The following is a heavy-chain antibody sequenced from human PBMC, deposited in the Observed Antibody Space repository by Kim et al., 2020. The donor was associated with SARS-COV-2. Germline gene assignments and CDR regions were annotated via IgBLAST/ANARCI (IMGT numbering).Heavy chain of an antibody. D-gene: IGHD3-22*01. CDR3: ARDRNTYYYDSSGYYYDDAFDI. CDR1: GFTFSSYG. V-gene: IGHV3-33*01. J-gene: IGHJ3*02. Sequence: GGSLRLSCTASGFTFSSYGMHWVRQAPGKGLEWVAVIWYDGNNKYYADSVKGRFTISRDNSKNTLYLQMNSLRAEDTAVYYCARDRNTYYYDSSGYYYDDAFDIWGQGTMVTVSS. CDR2: IWYDGNNK.